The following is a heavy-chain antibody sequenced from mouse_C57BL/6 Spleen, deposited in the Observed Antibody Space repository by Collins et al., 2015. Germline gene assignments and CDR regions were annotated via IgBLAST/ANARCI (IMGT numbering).Heavy chain of an antibody. V-gene: IGHV9-3*01. CDR3: ARWGPYDYAFDY. CDR1: GYTFTTYG. CDR2: INTYSGVP. D-gene: IGHD2-4*01. J-gene: IGHJ2*01. Sequence: QIQLVQSGPELKKPGETVKISCKASGYTFTTYGMSWVKQAPGKGLKWMGWINTYSGVPTYADDFKGRFAFSLETSASTAYLQINNLKNEDTATYFCARWGPYDYAFDYWGQGTTLTVSS.